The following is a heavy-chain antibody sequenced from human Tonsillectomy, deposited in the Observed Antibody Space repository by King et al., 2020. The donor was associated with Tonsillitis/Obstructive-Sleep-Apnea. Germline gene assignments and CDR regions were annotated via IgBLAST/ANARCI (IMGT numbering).Heavy chain of an antibody. Sequence: QLVQSGAEVKKPGESLRISCEASGYSFTTYWISWVRQTPGKGLEWLGRIDPSDSYTTYSPSFQGHVTISADKSINTAYLQWNSLKASDTAMYYCARHSSYGSSGYYLTYFKYWGQGTLVTASS. D-gene: IGHD3-22*01. CDR3: ARHSSYGSSGYYLTYFKY. CDR2: IDPSDSYT. V-gene: IGHV5-10-1*01. J-gene: IGHJ4*02. CDR1: GYSFTTYW.